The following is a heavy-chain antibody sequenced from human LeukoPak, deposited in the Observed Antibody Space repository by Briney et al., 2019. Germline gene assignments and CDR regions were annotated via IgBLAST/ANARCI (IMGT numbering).Heavy chain of an antibody. D-gene: IGHD3-3*01. CDR3: ARGPRPAYYDFWSGYYTGEYFDY. Sequence: SVKVSCKASGGTFSSYAISWVRQAPGQGLEWMGGIIPIFGTANYAQKFQGRVTITADESTSTAYMELSSLRSEDTAVYYCARGPRPAYYDFWSGYYTGEYFDYWGQGTLVTVSS. J-gene: IGHJ4*02. V-gene: IGHV1-69*13. CDR1: GGTFSSYA. CDR2: IIPIFGTA.